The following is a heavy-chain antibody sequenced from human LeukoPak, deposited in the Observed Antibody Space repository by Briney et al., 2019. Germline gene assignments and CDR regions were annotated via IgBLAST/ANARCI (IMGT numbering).Heavy chain of an antibody. D-gene: IGHD4-11*01. CDR3: ARKPTVTTNPYFDY. V-gene: IGHV3-23*01. Sequence: PGGSLRLSCAASGFTFSSYAMTWVRQAPGKGLEWVSAIIDNGGSTYYADSVKGRFTISRDNSKNTLYLQMNSLRAEDTAVYYCARKPTVTTNPYFDYWGQGTLVTVSS. CDR2: IIDNGGST. CDR1: GFTFSSYA. J-gene: IGHJ4*02.